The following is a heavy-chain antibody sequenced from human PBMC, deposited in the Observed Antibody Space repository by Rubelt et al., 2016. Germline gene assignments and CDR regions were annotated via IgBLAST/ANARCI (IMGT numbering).Heavy chain of an antibody. Sequence: VQLQQWGAGLLKPSETLSLTCAVYGGSFSGYYWSWIRQPPGKGLEWVGEINHSGSTNYNPSLKSRVTISVDTSKNQFSLNMRSVTAADTAVYYCASQSSSGWYAFDIWGQGTMVTVSS. CDR3: ASQSSSGWYAFDI. J-gene: IGHJ3*02. CDR2: INHSGST. V-gene: IGHV4-34*01. CDR1: GGSFSGYY. D-gene: IGHD6-19*01.